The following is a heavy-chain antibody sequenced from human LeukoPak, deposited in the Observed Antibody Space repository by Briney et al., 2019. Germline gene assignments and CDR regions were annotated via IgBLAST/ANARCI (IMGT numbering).Heavy chain of an antibody. CDR1: GFAFSSYS. J-gene: IGHJ4*02. Sequence: GGSLRLSCAASGFAFSSYSMNWVRQAPGTGLEWVSSITSSASNVYYADSVKGRFTISRDNAKNSLYLQMNSLRADDTAVYYCARSEMSTITFPDYWGQGTPVTVSS. D-gene: IGHD5-24*01. CDR2: ITSSASNV. CDR3: ARSEMSTITFPDY. V-gene: IGHV3-21*01.